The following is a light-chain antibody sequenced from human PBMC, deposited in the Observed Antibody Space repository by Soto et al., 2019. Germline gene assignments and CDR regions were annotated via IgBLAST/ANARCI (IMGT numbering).Light chain of an antibody. J-gene: IGLJ1*01. CDR2: EVS. CDR3: SSYASSSTYV. Sequence: QSALTQPPSVSGSPGQSVTISCTGTSSDVGSYNRVSWYQQPPGTAPKLKIYEVSNRPAGVPDRFSGSKSGNTASLTISGLQAEDEAAYYCSSYASSSTYVFGTGTKLTVL. V-gene: IGLV2-18*02. CDR1: SSDVGSYNR.